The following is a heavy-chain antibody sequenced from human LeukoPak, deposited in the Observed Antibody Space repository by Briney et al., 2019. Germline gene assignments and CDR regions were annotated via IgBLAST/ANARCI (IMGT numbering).Heavy chain of an antibody. CDR2: IYDSGST. Sequence: NPSETLSLTCTVSGGSISSYYWSWIRQPPGKGLEWIGYIYDSGSTNYNPSLKSRVTISVDTSKNQFSLKLSSVTAADTAVYYCARGGSGYDSFYHYGMDVWGQGTTVTVSS. CDR3: ARGGSGYDSFYHYGMDV. J-gene: IGHJ6*02. CDR1: GGSISSYY. V-gene: IGHV4-59*01. D-gene: IGHD5-12*01.